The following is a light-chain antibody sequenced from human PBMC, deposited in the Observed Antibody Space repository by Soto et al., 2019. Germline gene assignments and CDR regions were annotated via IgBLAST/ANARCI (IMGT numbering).Light chain of an antibody. Sequence: QSVLTQPASVSGSPGQSITISCTGTSSDVGGYNYVSWYQQHPGKAPKLMIYDVSNRPSGVSNRFSDSKSGNTASLTSSGLQAEDEADYYCSSYTRSSATLYVFGTGTKLTVL. CDR3: SSYTRSSATLYV. CDR2: DVS. J-gene: IGLJ1*01. V-gene: IGLV2-14*01. CDR1: SSDVGGYNY.